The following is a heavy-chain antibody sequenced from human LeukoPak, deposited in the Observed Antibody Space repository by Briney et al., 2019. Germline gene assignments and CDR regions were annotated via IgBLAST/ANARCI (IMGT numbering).Heavy chain of an antibody. CDR2: ISYDGSNK. CDR3: ARGHQWLDEFGDY. Sequence: PGTSLRLSCAASGFTFSGSGMHWVRQAPGKGLEWVAVISYDGSNKYYADSVRGRFTISRDNSKNTLYLQMNSLRAEDTAVYYCARGHQWLDEFGDYWGQGTLVTVSS. J-gene: IGHJ4*02. D-gene: IGHD6-19*01. V-gene: IGHV3-30*03. CDR1: GFTFSGSG.